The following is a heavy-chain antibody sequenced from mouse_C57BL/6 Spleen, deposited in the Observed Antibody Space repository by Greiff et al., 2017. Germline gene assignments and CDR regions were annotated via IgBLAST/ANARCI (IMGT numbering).Heavy chain of an antibody. D-gene: IGHD1-1*01. J-gene: IGHJ2*01. CDR1: GFTFSSYT. CDR3: ARGADYYGRRNYFDY. CDR2: ISGGGGNT. V-gene: IGHV5-9*01. Sequence: EVKLMESGGGLVKPGGSLKLSCAASGFTFSSYTMSWVRQTPEKRLEWVATISGGGGNTYYPDSVKGRFTISRDNAKNTLYLQMSSLRSEDTALYYCARGADYYGRRNYFDYWGQGTTLTVSS.